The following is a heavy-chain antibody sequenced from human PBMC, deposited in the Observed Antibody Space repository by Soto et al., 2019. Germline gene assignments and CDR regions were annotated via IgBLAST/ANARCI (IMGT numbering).Heavy chain of an antibody. CDR3: VRQGSGSFFGAFDI. J-gene: IGHJ3*02. V-gene: IGHV3-48*02. D-gene: IGHD3-10*01. CDR1: GFTFSSYS. CDR2: ISSSSSTI. Sequence: VQLVESGGGLVQPGGSLRLSCAASGFTFSSYSMNWVRQAPGKGLEWVSYISSSSSTIYYADSVKGRFTISRDNAKNSLYLQMNSLRDEDTAVYYCVRQGSGSFFGAFDIWGQGTMVTVSS.